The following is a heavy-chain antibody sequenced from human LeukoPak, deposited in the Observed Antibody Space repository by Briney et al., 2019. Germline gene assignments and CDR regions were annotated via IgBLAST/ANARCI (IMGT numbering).Heavy chain of an antibody. V-gene: IGHV1-69*13. J-gene: IGHJ4*02. CDR2: IIPIFGTA. CDR3: ARDRREGAMVTYLDY. D-gene: IGHD5-18*01. Sequence: ASVKVSCKASGGTFSSYAISWVRQAPGQGLEWMGGIIPIFGTANYAQKFQGRVTITADESTSTAYMELSSLRSEDTAVYYCARDRREGAMVTYLDYWGQGTLVTVSS. CDR1: GGTFSSYA.